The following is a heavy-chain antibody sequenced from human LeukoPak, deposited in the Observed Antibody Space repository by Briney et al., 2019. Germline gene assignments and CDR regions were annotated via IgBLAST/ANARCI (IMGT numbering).Heavy chain of an antibody. D-gene: IGHD2-2*03. Sequence: GGSLRRSCAASGFTFSSYAMHWVRQAPGKGLEWVAVISYDGGNKYYADSVKGRFTISRDNSKNTLYLQMNSLRAEDTAVCYCARDLDIVVVPADLFDYWGQGTLVTVSS. V-gene: IGHV3-30-3*01. CDR2: ISYDGGNK. CDR1: GFTFSSYA. J-gene: IGHJ4*02. CDR3: ARDLDIVVVPADLFDY.